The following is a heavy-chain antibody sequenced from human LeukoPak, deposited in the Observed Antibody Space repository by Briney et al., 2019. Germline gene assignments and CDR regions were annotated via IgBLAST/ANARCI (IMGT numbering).Heavy chain of an antibody. CDR2: ISGSGGST. CDR1: GFTFSSYA. Sequence: PGGSLRLSCAASGFTFSSYAMSWVRQAPGKGLEWVSAISGSGGSTYYADSVKGRFTISRDNSKNTLYLQMNSLRAEDTAVYYCAKVGFDSSSWYVNNWFDPWGQGTLVTVSS. D-gene: IGHD6-13*01. J-gene: IGHJ5*02. CDR3: AKVGFDSSSWYVNNWFDP. V-gene: IGHV3-23*01.